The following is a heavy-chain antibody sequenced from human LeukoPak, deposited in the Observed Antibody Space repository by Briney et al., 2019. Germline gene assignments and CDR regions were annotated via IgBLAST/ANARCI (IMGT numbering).Heavy chain of an antibody. CDR1: GGSISSHY. V-gene: IGHV4-59*11. J-gene: IGHJ5*02. CDR2: IYYSGST. D-gene: IGHD3-16*01. Sequence: SETLSLTCTVSGGSISSHYWSWIRQPLGKGLEWIGYIYYSGSTNYNPSLKSRVTISVDTSKNQFSLKLSSVTAADTAVYYCARDHYVSRGFDPWGQGTLVTVSS. CDR3: ARDHYVSRGFDP.